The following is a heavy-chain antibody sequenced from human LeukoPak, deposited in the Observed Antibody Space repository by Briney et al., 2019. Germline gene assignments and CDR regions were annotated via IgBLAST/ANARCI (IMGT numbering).Heavy chain of an antibody. CDR1: GGSISSYY. Sequence: SETLSLTCTVSGGSISSYYWSWIRQPPGKGLEWIGYIYYSGSTNYNPSLKSRVTISVDTSKNQFFLKLSSVTAADTAVYYCARLRAGQWLGIDYWGQGTLVTVSS. D-gene: IGHD6-19*01. CDR2: IYYSGST. J-gene: IGHJ4*02. V-gene: IGHV4-59*08. CDR3: ARLRAGQWLGIDY.